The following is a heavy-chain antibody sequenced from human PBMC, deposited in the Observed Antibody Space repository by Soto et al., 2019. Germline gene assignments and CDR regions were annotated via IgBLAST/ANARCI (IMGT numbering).Heavy chain of an antibody. J-gene: IGHJ4*02. CDR3: ATSQKGYNWNYFDH. V-gene: IGHV4-39*01. CDR1: GASISGSYYY. CDR2: VFYTGFT. D-gene: IGHD1-20*01. Sequence: SETLSLTCAVSGASISGSYYYWAWLRQSPGKGPEWIGSVFYTGFTSYNPSLESRVSVSVDASKSQFSLKLSAVTAADTAAYYCATSQKGYNWNYFDHWGQGALVTVSS.